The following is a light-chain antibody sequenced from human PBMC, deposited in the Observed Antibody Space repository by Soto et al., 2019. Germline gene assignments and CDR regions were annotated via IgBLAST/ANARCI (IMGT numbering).Light chain of an antibody. V-gene: IGLV2-14*01. Sequence: QSALTQPASVSASPGQSITISCTGTSSDVGGYKFVSWYQHHPGKAPKLMIYEVNNRPSGVSNRFSGSKSGNTASLTISGLQPEDEADYYCSSYSSSRNRVVFGGGTKLTVL. CDR3: SSYSSSRNRVV. J-gene: IGLJ2*01. CDR2: EVN. CDR1: SSDVGGYKF.